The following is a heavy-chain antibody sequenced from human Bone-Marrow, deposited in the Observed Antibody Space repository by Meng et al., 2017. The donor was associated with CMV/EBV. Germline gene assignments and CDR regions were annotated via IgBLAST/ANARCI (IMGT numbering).Heavy chain of an antibody. Sequence: ASVKVSCKASGYTFTSYDINWVRQATGQGLEWMGWMNTNSGNTGYAQKFQGRVTITRNTSISTAYMELSSLRSEDTAVYYCARAVTGVFERCLDYWGQGTLVTVSS. CDR3: ARAVTGVFERCLDY. J-gene: IGHJ4*02. CDR2: MNTNSGNT. D-gene: IGHD4-17*01. V-gene: IGHV1-8*03. CDR1: GYTFTSYD.